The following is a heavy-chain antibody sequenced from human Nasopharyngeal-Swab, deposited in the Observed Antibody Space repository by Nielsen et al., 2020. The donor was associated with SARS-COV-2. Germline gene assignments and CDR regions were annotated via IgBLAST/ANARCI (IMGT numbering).Heavy chain of an antibody. CDR3: LTDYYDNTGHGNY. V-gene: IGHV3-15*07. CDR2: IKSKSAGGAT. Sequence: GESLKISCAASGFTFSSFGMHWVRQAPGKGLEWVGLIKSKSAGGATEYAAPVKGRFSISRDESQNTLYLHMNSLKTEDTAMYYCLTDYYDNTGHGNYWGQGTLVTVSS. CDR1: GFTFSSFG. J-gene: IGHJ4*02. D-gene: IGHD3-22*01.